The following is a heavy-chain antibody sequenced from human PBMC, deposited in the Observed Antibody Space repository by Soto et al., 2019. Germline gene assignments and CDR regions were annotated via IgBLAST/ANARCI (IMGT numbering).Heavy chain of an antibody. V-gene: IGHV4-59*01. CDR1: GGSISRYF. CDR2: IFYTGST. Sequence: QVQLQESGPGLVRPSETLSLTCTVSGGSISRYFWSWIRQSPGKGLEWIGYIFYTGSTTYNPSLKSLVPISLDTSKNQFSLKLSSLTAADTAVYYCAHFSDLEWFDPWGQGTLVTVSS. CDR3: AHFSDLEWFDP. D-gene: IGHD2-21*01. J-gene: IGHJ5*02.